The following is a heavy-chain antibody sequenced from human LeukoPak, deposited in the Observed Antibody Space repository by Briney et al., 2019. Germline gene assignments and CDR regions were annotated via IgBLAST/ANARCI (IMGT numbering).Heavy chain of an antibody. D-gene: IGHD6-19*01. CDR1: GYTFTSYY. V-gene: IGHV1-46*01. CDR2: INPSGGST. J-gene: IGHJ6*03. Sequence: ASVKVSCKASGYTFTSYYMHWVRQAPGQGLEWMGIINPSGGSTSYAQKFQGRVTMTRDTSTGTVYMELSSLRSEDTAVYYCARDSSLSRLAIYYMDVWGKGTTVTVSS. CDR3: ARDSSLSRLAIYYMDV.